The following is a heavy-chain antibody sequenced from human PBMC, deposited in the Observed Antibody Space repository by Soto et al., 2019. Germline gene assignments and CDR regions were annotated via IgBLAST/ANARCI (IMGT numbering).Heavy chain of an antibody. CDR2: IYYSGST. V-gene: IGHV4-59*01. J-gene: IGHJ4*02. CDR1: GGSISSYY. Sequence: PSETLSLTCTVSGGSISSYYWSWIRQPPGKGLEWIGYIYYSGSTNYNPSLKSRVTISVDTSKNQFSLKLSSVTAADTAVYYCARSLVFGGTNDYWGQGTQVTRLL. D-gene: IGHD3-16*01. CDR3: ARSLVFGGTNDY.